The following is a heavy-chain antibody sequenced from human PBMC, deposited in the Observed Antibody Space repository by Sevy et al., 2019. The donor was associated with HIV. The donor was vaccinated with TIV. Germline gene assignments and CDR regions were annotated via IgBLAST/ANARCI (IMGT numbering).Heavy chain of an antibody. D-gene: IGHD2-8*01. V-gene: IGHV3-23*01. CDR2: ITGPADGT. J-gene: IGHJ3*01. CDR3: AKALNPALESMLQVNLPTLKGFHV. CDR1: GFTFNTHA. Sequence: GGSLRLSCAASGFTFNTHAMTWVRQAPGKGLEWVSSITGPADGTHYADSVKGRFTVSRDNSKNVLYLQMNSLRADDKAVYYCAKALNPALESMLQVNLPTLKGFHVWGQGTMVTVSS.